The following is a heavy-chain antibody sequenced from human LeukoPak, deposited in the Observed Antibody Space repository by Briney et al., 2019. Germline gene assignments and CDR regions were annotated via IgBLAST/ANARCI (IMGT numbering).Heavy chain of an antibody. V-gene: IGHV4-38-2*02. CDR3: ARDKDLPPPPGIGAGPRLTWFDP. CDR2: VYRTGNT. CDR1: GDSISSGFF. J-gene: IGHJ5*02. Sequence: SDTLSLTCTVSGDSISSGFFWGWIRQSPDKGLEWIGSVYRTGNTYSEASLKSRVTISVDTSRYQFSLELRSVTAADTAIYYCARDKDLPPPPGIGAGPRLTWFDPWGQGTRVTVSS. D-gene: IGHD6-13*01.